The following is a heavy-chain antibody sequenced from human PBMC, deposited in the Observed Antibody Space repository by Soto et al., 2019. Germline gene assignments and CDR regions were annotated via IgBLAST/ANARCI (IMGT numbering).Heavy chain of an antibody. J-gene: IGHJ4*02. Sequence: EVQLVESGGDLVQPGGSLRLSCAASGFTFSSSWMYWVRQAPGKGLVSVSRISPDGSTTTYADSVKGRFTISRDNAKNTLYLQMNSLRAEDTAVYYCAGGYSVSPRWGQGTLVTVSS. CDR2: ISPDGSTT. D-gene: IGHD3-10*01. CDR3: AGGYSVSPR. CDR1: GFTFSSSW. V-gene: IGHV3-74*01.